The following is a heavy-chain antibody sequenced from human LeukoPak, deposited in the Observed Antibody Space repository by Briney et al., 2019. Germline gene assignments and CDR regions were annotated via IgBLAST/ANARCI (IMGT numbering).Heavy chain of an antibody. CDR1: GGSISSYY. J-gene: IGHJ4*02. V-gene: IGHV4-59*01. D-gene: IGHD3-3*01. Sequence: SETLSLTCTVSGGSISSYYWSWIRQPPGKGLEWIGYIYYGGSTNYNPSLKSRVTISVDTSKNQFSLRLSSVTAADTAVYYCASSRWAGGVWVYWGQGTLVTVSS. CDR3: ASSRWAGGVWVY. CDR2: IYYGGST.